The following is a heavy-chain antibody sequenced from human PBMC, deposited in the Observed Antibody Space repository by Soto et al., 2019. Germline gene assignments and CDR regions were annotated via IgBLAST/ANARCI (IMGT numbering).Heavy chain of an antibody. CDR3: ARGCSSSSCYHFDN. CDR2: IIPMFGTP. CDR1: GGTFNNYT. J-gene: IGHJ4*02. D-gene: IGHD2-2*01. V-gene: IGHV1-69*01. Sequence: QVQLVQSGAEVKKPGSSVKVSCKASGGTFNNYTFSWVRQAPGQGLEWMGGIIPMFGTPNNAQKFQGRVTITADEPTSTAYMELRSLRSEDPAVYYCARGCSSSSCYHFDNGGQGTLVPVSA.